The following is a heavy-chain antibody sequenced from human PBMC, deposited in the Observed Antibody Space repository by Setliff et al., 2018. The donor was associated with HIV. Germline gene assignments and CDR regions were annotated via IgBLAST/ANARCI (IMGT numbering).Heavy chain of an antibody. V-gene: IGHV3-11*06. CDR2: ISGRSSA. Sequence: GGSLRLSCAASGFTFSDYYMGWIRQAPGKGLEWVSYISGRSSASYADSVRGRFTISRDNAKNTLFLQMNSLRAEDTAVYYCARAQDNYYDSSGYSFDSWGQGSLVTVSS. J-gene: IGHJ4*02. CDR1: GFTFSDYY. D-gene: IGHD3-22*01. CDR3: ARAQDNYYDSSGYSFDS.